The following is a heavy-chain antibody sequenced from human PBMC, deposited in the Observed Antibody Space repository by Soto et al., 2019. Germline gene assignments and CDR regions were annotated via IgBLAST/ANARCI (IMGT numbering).Heavy chain of an antibody. CDR2: ISYDGSNK. V-gene: IGHV3-30*14. Sequence: QVQLVESGGGVVQPGRSLRLSCAASGFTFSSYAMHWVRQAPGKGLEWVAVISYDGSNKYYADSVKGRFTISRDNSTNQKYLEMNRLGAEDTDVYYCARAGGHCGRACYHGPTPLDYWGQETLVSVSS. J-gene: IGHJ4*02. CDR1: GFTFSSYA. CDR3: ARAGGHCGRACYHGPTPLDY. D-gene: IGHD2-21*02.